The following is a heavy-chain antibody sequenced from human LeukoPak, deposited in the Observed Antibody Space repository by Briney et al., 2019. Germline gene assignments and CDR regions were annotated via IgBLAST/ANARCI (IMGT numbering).Heavy chain of an antibody. CDR2: IYTSGST. CDR3: ARGGYGGKGRGNY. V-gene: IGHV4-4*07. Sequence: SETLSLTCTVSGGPISSYYWSWIRQPAGKGLEWIGRIYTSGSTNYNPSLKSRVTISVDTSKNQFSLKVSSVTAEDTAVYYCARGGYGGKGRGNYWGQGTLVTVSS. D-gene: IGHD4-23*01. J-gene: IGHJ4*02. CDR1: GGPISSYY.